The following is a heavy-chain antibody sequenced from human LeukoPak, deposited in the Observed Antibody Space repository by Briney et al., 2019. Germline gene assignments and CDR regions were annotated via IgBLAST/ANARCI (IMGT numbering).Heavy chain of an antibody. Sequence: GGSLRLSCAASGFTFSNAWMSWVRQAPGKGLEWVSLISWDGGSTYYADSVKGRFTISRDNSKNTLYLQMNSLRAEDTAVYYCARDFRHYDSSGPVDYWGQGTLVTVSS. V-gene: IGHV3-43D*03. CDR3: ARDFRHYDSSGPVDY. CDR1: GFTFSNAW. D-gene: IGHD3-22*01. CDR2: ISWDGGST. J-gene: IGHJ4*02.